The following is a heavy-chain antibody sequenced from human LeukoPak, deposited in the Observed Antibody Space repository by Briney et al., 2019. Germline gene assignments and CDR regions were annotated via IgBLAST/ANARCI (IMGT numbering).Heavy chain of an antibody. V-gene: IGHV3-23*01. CDR3: AREGDSSGYYSRDPFDF. Sequence: PGGSLRLSCAASGFTFSNAWMSWVRQAPGKGLEWVSTISGSSRSTYYADSVKGRFAISRDNSKNTLYLQMNSLRAEDTAVYYCAREGDSSGYYSRDPFDFWGQGTLVTVSS. CDR1: GFTFSNAW. D-gene: IGHD3-22*01. J-gene: IGHJ4*02. CDR2: ISGSSRST.